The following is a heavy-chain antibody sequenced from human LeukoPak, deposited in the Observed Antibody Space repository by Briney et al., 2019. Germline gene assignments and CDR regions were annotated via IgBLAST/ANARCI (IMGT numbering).Heavy chain of an antibody. CDR3: ARYPKNFYDSKFDYFHMDV. V-gene: IGHV1-2*02. D-gene: IGHD3-22*01. CDR1: GYGFTDYY. J-gene: IGHJ6*03. Sequence: GASVKVSCKASGYGFTDYYVHWVRQAPGQGLEWMGRINPNTGGTNYARKFQGRVTMTRDTSISTTYLELSSLSSDDTAVYYCARYPKNFYDSKFDYFHMDVWGKGATVTISS. CDR2: INPNTGGT.